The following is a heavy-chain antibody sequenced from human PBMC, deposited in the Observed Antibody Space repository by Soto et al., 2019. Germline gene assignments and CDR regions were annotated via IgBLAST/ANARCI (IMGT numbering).Heavy chain of an antibody. J-gene: IGHJ1*01. Sequence: PGGSLILSCAASGVTVSSNYMSWVRQAPGKGLEWVSVIYSGGSTYYADSVEGRFTISRDNSKNTLYLQMNSLRAEDTAVYYCAKEPVIVVVTFSFQHWGQGTLVTVSS. V-gene: IGHV3-53*01. CDR2: IYSGGST. CDR3: AKEPVIVVVTFSFQH. CDR1: GVTVSSNY. D-gene: IGHD3-22*01.